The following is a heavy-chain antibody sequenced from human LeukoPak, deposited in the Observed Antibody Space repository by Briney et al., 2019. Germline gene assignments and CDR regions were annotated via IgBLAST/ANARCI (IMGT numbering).Heavy chain of an antibody. V-gene: IGHV3-33*01. CDR3: ARRPSLGYTYGPNYYYGLEV. Sequence: GGSLRLSCAASGFTFNNYAMHWVRQAPGKGLEWVAVIWYDSSNRYYADSVKGRFTISRDNSKNMLYLLMNSLRAEDTAVYYCARRPSLGYTYGPNYYYGLEVWGQGTTVTVS. D-gene: IGHD5-18*01. J-gene: IGHJ6*02. CDR1: GFTFNNYA. CDR2: IWYDSSNR.